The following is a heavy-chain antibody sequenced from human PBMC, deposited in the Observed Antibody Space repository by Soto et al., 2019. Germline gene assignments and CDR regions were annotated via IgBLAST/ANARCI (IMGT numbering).Heavy chain of an antibody. J-gene: IGHJ6*02. CDR1: GGTFSSYA. D-gene: IGHD2-2*01. CDR3: ARSGDMVVVPAAARPVYYYYGMDV. Sequence: QVQLVQSGAEVKKPGSSVKVSCKASGGTFSSYAISWVRQAPGQGLEWMGGIIPIFGTANYAQKVQGRVTITAHKSTSTAYKELSSLRSEDTAVYYCARSGDMVVVPAAARPVYYYYGMDVWGQGTTVTVSS. CDR2: IIPIFGTA. V-gene: IGHV1-69*06.